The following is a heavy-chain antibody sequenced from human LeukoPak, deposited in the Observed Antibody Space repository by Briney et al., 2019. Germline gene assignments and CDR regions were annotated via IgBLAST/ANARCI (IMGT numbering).Heavy chain of an antibody. CDR1: GFTFSRYW. V-gene: IGHV3-7*01. J-gene: IGHJ4*02. D-gene: IGHD3-16*01. CDR2: IKEDGSET. Sequence: GGSLRLSCAASGFTFSRYWMSWVRQAPGKGLEWVANIKEDGSETYYADSVKGRFTISRDNAKSSLFLQMNSPRAEDTAVYYCARDDEFTLGTDSWGQETLVTVSS. CDR3: ARDDEFTLGTDS.